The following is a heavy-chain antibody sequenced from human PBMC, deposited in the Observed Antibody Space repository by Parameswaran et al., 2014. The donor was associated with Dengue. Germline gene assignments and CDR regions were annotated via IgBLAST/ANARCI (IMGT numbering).Heavy chain of an antibody. Sequence: WIRQPPGKGLVWVSRINSAGSVTNYADSVKGRFTISRDNAKNTLYLEMNSLRVEDTAVYYCARFDYGSGSAPVGAIDIWGQGTMVTVSS. D-gene: IGHD3-10*01. CDR3: ARFDYGSGSAPVGAIDI. J-gene: IGHJ3*02. V-gene: IGHV3-74*01. CDR2: INSAGSVT.